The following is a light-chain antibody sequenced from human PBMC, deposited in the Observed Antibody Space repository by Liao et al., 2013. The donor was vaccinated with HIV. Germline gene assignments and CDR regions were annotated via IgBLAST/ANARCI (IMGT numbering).Light chain of an antibody. CDR2: YDS. V-gene: IGLV3-21*04. Sequence: SYELTQPPSVSVAPGQTARITCGGDNIGDKSVHWYQQRPGQAPVLLIYYDSDRPSGIPERFSGSNSGNTATLTISRVEAGDEADYYCQVWDSSSDHWVFGGGTMLTVL. CDR1: NIGDKS. CDR3: QVWDSSSDHWV. J-gene: IGLJ3*02.